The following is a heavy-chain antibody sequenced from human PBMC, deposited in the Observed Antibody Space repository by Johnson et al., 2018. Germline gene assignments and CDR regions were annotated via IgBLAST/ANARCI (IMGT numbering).Heavy chain of an antibody. V-gene: IGHV3-21*01. CDR2: IISSSSYI. J-gene: IGHJ6*02. D-gene: IGHD2-21*01. CDR3: ARDEGVEVAYCGGDCYSYGMDV. CDR1: GFTFSSYS. Sequence: EVQLVESGGGLVKPGGSLRLSCAASGFTFSSYSMNWVRQAPGKGLEWVSSIISSSSYIYYADSVKGRFHISRDNAKNSLYLQKNSLRAEATAVYYCARDEGVEVAYCGGDCYSYGMDVWGQGTTVTVSS.